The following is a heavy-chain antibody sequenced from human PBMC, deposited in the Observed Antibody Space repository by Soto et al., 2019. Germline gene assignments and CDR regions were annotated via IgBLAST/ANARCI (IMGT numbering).Heavy chain of an antibody. J-gene: IGHJ5*02. CDR1: GDSVSSNSAA. Sequence: SQTLSLTCAISGDSVSSNSAAWNWIRQSPSRGLEWLGRTYYRSKWYNDYAVSVKSRITINPDTSKNQFSLQLNSVTPEDTAVYYCARSRHSSSWYDGWFDPWGQGTLVTVSS. D-gene: IGHD6-13*01. CDR2: TYYRSKWYN. V-gene: IGHV6-1*01. CDR3: ARSRHSSSWYDGWFDP.